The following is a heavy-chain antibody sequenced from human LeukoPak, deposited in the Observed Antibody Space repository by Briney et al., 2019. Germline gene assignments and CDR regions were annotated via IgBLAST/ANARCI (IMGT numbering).Heavy chain of an antibody. D-gene: IGHD4-17*01. CDR2: IYYSGST. V-gene: IGHV4-39*01. J-gene: IGHJ4*02. CDR3: ARLDYGDYVDY. CDR1: GGSISSSSYY. Sequence: SETLSLTCAVSGGSISSSSYYWGWIRQPPGKGLEWIGSIYYSGSTYYNPSVKSRVTISVDTSKNQYSLKLSSVTAADTAVYYCARLDYGDYVDYWGQGTLVTVSS.